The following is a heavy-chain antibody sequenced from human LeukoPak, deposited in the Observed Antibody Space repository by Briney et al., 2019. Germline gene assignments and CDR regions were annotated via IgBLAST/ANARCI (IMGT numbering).Heavy chain of an antibody. CDR2: INHSGST. D-gene: IGHD2-2*01. CDR3: ARVIVVVPAALINWFDP. CDR1: GGSFSGYY. J-gene: IGHJ5*02. Sequence: SETLSLTCAVSGGSFSGYYWSWIRQPPGKGLEWIGEINHSGSTNYNPSLKSRVTISVDTSKNQFSLKLSSVTAADTAVYYCARVIVVVPAALINWFDPWGQGTLVTVSS. V-gene: IGHV4-34*01.